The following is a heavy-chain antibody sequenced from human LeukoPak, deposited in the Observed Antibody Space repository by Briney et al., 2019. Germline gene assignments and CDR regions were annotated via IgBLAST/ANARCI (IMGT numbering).Heavy chain of an antibody. CDR1: GYTFTNYY. J-gene: IGHJ4*02. V-gene: IGHV1-46*01. CDR3: ARVANDSSGYYPIDN. CDR2: INPSGSSR. D-gene: IGHD3-22*01. Sequence: GASVKVSCKASGYTFTNYYMHWVRQAPGQGLEWMGIINPSGSSRSHAQKFQGRVTMTRDKSTSTVYMEMSSLRSEDTAVYYCARVANDSSGYYPIDNWGQGTLVTVSS.